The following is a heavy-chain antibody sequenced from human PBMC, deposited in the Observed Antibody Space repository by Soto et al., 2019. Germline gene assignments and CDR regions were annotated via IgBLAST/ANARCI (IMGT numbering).Heavy chain of an antibody. V-gene: IGHV4-4*02. D-gene: IGHD6-19*01. CDR2: IYHSGST. CDR3: ASVSVAGSNP. Sequence: QVQLQESGPGLVKPSGTLSLTCAVSGGSISSSNWWXXXXXXXGKGLEWIGEIYHSGSTNYNPSLKSRVTISVDKSKNQFSLKLSSVTAADTAVYYCASVSVAGSNPWGQGTLVTVSS. CDR1: GGSISSSNW. J-gene: IGHJ5*02.